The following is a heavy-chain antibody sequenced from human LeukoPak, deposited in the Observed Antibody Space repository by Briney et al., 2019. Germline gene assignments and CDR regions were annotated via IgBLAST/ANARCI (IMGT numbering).Heavy chain of an antibody. CDR2: IYSGGST. CDR1: GFTVSSNY. CDR3: AKDQANDYLWGRYYFDY. D-gene: IGHD3-16*01. V-gene: IGHV3-66*01. J-gene: IGHJ4*02. Sequence: GGSLRLSCAASGFTVSSNYMSWVRQAPGKGLEWVSVIYSGGSTYYADSVKGRFTISRDNSKNTLYLQMNSLRAEDTAVYYCAKDQANDYLWGRYYFDYWGQGTLVTVSS.